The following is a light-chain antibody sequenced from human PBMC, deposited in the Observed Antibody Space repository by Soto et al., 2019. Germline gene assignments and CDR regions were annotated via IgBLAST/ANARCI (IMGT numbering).Light chain of an antibody. CDR1: SSDVGGYNY. Sequence: QSVLTQPPSASGSPGQSVTISCTGTSSDVGGYNYVSWYQQHPGKAPKLMIYEVSKRPSGVPDRFSGSKSDNTASLTVSGLQAEDEADYYCSSYAGSPAFGGGTKLTVL. V-gene: IGLV2-8*01. CDR2: EVS. CDR3: SSYAGSPA. J-gene: IGLJ2*01.